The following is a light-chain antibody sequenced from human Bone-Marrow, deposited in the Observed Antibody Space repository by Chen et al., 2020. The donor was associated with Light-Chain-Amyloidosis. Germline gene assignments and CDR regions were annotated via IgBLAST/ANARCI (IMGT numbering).Light chain of an antibody. V-gene: IGLV2-14*01. CDR1: GSDVGGDNH. CDR3: SSYTSTNTLV. CDR2: EVT. J-gene: IGLJ1*01. Sequence: HSALTPPPSVSGSPGQSITISSTGTGSDVGGDNHVSWYQQHTDKAPKLMIYEVTNRPSWVPDRFSGSKSDNTASLTISGLQTEDEADYFCSSYTSTNTLVFGSGTRVTVL.